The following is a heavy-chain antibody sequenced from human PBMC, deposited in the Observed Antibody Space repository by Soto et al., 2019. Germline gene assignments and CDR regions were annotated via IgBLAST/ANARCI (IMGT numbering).Heavy chain of an antibody. CDR3: ARDRSGWYDF. CDR2: ISPHNGKA. D-gene: IGHD6-19*01. V-gene: IGHV1-18*01. Sequence: ASVNVACKACGYRFTSYGISSVRQAPGQGLEWMGWISPHNGKAKYAQKLQDRVTMTEETAASTVYMELRSLRSDDSAVFYGARDRSGWYDFWGQGTLVTVSS. J-gene: IGHJ4*02. CDR1: GYRFTSYG.